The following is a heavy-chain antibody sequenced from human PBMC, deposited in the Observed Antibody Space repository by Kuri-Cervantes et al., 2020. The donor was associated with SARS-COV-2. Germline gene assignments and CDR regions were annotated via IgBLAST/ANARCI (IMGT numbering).Heavy chain of an antibody. D-gene: IGHD3-3*01. CDR3: ARDRRLYYDFWSGYYMDV. V-gene: IGHV3-30*04. J-gene: IGHJ6*03. CDR1: GFTFSSYA. CDR2: ISYDGSNK. Sequence: GGSLRLSCAASGFTFSSYAMHWVRQAPGKGLEWVAVISYDGSNKYYADSVKGRFTISRDNAKNSLYLQMNSLRAEDTAVYYCARDRRLYYDFWSGYYMDVWGKGTTVTVSS.